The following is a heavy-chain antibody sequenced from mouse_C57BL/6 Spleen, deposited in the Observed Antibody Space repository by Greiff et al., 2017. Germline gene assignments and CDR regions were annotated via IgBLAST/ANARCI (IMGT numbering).Heavy chain of an antibody. J-gene: IGHJ2*01. Sequence: EVKLEESGGGLVQPGGSLKLSCAASGFTFSDYYMYWVRQTPEKRLEWVAYISNGGGSTYYPDTVKGRFTISRDNAKNTLYLQMSRLKSEDTAMYYCARQGTGDLDYWGQGTTLTVSS. CDR1: GFTFSDYY. CDR3: ARQGTGDLDY. D-gene: IGHD3-3*01. V-gene: IGHV5-12*01. CDR2: ISNGGGST.